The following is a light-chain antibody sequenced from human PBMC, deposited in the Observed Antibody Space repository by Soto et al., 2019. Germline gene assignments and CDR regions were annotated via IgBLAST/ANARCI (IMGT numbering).Light chain of an antibody. Sequence: EIVLTQSPGTLSLSPGERATLSCRASQSVSSIYLAWYQQKPGQAPGLLIYRASSRATGIPDRFSGSGSGADFPLTISRLEPEDCAVYYCQPYGGSPPYTFGQRTKLEIK. CDR1: QSVSSIY. CDR3: QPYGGSPPYT. CDR2: RAS. J-gene: IGKJ2*01. V-gene: IGKV3-20*01.